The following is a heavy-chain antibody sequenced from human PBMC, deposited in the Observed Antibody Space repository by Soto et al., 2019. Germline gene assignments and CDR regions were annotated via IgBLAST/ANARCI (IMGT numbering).Heavy chain of an antibody. CDR2: INSDGSST. J-gene: IGHJ4*02. CDR1: GFTFSSSW. V-gene: IGHV3-74*01. Sequence: GGSLRLSCAASGFTFSSSWMHWVCQAPGKGLVWVSHINSDGSSTNYADSVKGRFTISRDNAKNTLYLQMNSLRAEDTAVYFCSSSPSVAGMLWGQGTVVTVSS. CDR3: SSSPSVAGML. D-gene: IGHD6-19*01.